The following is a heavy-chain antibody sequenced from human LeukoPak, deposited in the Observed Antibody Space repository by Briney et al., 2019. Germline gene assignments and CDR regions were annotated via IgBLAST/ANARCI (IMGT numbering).Heavy chain of an antibody. CDR3: ARGREGEDYYYYYMDV. Sequence: SETLSLTCAVYGGSFSDYHWSWIRLPPGKGLEWIGEVNHSGTTKYNPSLKSRVTISADTFKNQFSLKLGSLTAADTAVYYCARGREGEDYYYYYMDVWGKGTTVTVSS. CDR2: VNHSGTT. D-gene: IGHD3-10*01. V-gene: IGHV4-34*01. J-gene: IGHJ6*03. CDR1: GGSFSDYH.